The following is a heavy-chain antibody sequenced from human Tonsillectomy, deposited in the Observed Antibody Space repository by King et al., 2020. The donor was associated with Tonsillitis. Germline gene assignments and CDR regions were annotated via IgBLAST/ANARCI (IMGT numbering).Heavy chain of an antibody. CDR1: GFTFSSYW. CDR2: IKQDGSEK. CDR3: ARESPYYVSNGYYSHGGAFDI. D-gene: IGHD3-22*01. Sequence: VQLVESGGGLVQPGGSLRLSCAASGFTFSSYWMSWVRQAPGKGLEWVANIKQDGSEKYYVDSVKGRFTISRDNAKNSLYLQMNSLRAEDTAVYYCARESPYYVSNGYYSHGGAFDIWGQGTMVTVSS. V-gene: IGHV3-7*01. J-gene: IGHJ3*02.